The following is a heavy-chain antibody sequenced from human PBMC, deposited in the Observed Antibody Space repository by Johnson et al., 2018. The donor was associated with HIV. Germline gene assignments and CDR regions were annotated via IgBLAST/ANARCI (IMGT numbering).Heavy chain of an antibody. J-gene: IGHJ3*02. Sequence: QVLLVESGGGLVKPGGSLRLSCVASGFTFSDYYMSWVRQAPGKGLEWVSYISSSGSTIYYADSVKGRFTISRDNAKNSLYLQMNSLRAEDTAVYYCAKDGGRLRTDAFDIWGQGTMVTVPS. CDR2: ISSSGSTI. V-gene: IGHV3-11*04. D-gene: IGHD2-15*01. CDR1: GFTFSDYY. CDR3: AKDGGRLRTDAFDI.